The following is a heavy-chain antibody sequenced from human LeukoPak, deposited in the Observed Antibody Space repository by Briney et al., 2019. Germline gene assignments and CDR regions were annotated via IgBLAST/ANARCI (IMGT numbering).Heavy chain of an antibody. V-gene: IGHV1-2*02. CDR1: GYTFTGYY. Sequence: ASVKVSCKASGYTFTGYYMHWVRQAPGQGLEWMGWINPNSGGTNYAQKFQGRVTMTRDTSISTAYMELSRLRSDDTAMYYCARSGLLIPVGWFDPWGQGTLVTVSS. J-gene: IGHJ5*02. CDR3: ARSGLLIPVGWFDP. CDR2: INPNSGGT. D-gene: IGHD2-15*01.